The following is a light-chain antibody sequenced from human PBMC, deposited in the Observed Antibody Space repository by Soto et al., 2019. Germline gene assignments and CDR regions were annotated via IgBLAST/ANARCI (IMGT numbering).Light chain of an antibody. CDR1: SSDVGHYNY. V-gene: IGLV2-14*01. CDR3: SSDTSRTPLWV. CDR2: EVS. J-gene: IGLJ3*02. Sequence: QSALTQPASLSGSPGQSITISCTGTSSDVGHYNYVSWYQQHPGKSPKLIIFEVSDRPSGVSYRFSGSKSGIAAALTISGLEAEDEADYCCSSDTSRTPLWVFGGGTKLAVL.